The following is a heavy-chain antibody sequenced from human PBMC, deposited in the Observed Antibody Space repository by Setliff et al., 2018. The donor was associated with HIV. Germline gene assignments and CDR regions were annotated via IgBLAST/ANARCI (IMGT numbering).Heavy chain of an antibody. CDR3: ARDNSYYYGSGSHYWYGMDV. CDR2: LHLSGDT. V-gene: IGHV4-61*02. Sequence: SETLSLTCTVSGDSINSGTYYWSWIRQPAGRGLEWIGRLHLSGDTNYNPSLKSRVTMSIDTSKNQFSLKLSSVTAADTAVYYCARDNSYYYGSGSHYWYGMDVWGQGTTVTVSS. D-gene: IGHD3-10*01. CDR1: GDSINSGTYY. J-gene: IGHJ6*01.